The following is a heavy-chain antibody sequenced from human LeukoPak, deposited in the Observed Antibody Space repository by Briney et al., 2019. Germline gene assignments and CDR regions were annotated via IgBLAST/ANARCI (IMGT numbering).Heavy chain of an antibody. V-gene: IGHV4-59*01. CDR1: GGSMSNYY. CDR2: IYYSGST. CDR3: ARDESSSWYVY. J-gene: IGHJ4*02. Sequence: SETLSLTCTVSGGSMSNYYWSWIRQPPGKGLEWIGYIYYSGSTKYNPSLKSRVTISVDTSKNQFSLKVSSVTAADTAVYYCARDESSSWYVYWGQGSLVTVSS. D-gene: IGHD6-13*01.